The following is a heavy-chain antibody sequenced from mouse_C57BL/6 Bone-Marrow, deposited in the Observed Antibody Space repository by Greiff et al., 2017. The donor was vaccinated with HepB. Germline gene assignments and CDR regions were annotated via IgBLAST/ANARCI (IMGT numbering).Heavy chain of an antibody. J-gene: IGHJ2*01. CDR3: ALRRGDYFDY. Sequence: ESGPGLVKPSQSLSLTCSVTGYSITSGYYWNWIRQFPGNKLEWMGYISYDGSNNYNPSLKNRISITRDTSKNQFFLKLNSVTTEDTATYYCALRRGDYFDYWGQGTTLTVSS. D-gene: IGHD2-12*01. V-gene: IGHV3-6*01. CDR1: GYSITSGYY. CDR2: ISYDGSN.